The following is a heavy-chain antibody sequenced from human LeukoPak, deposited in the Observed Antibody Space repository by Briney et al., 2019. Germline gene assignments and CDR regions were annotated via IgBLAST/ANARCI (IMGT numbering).Heavy chain of an antibody. CDR2: ISAYNGNT. J-gene: IGHJ4*02. V-gene: IGHV1-18*01. D-gene: IGHD6-19*01. Sequence: ASVKVSCKAPGYTFTSYGISWVRQAPGQGLEWMGWISAYNGNTNYAQKLQGRVTMTTDTSTSTAYMELRSLRSDDTAVYYCARTGQWLDDYYFDYWGQGTLVTVSS. CDR1: GYTFTSYG. CDR3: ARTGQWLDDYYFDY.